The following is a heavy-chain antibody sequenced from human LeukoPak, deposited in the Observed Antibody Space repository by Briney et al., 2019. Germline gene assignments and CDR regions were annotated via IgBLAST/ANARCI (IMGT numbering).Heavy chain of an antibody. J-gene: IGHJ4*02. CDR2: ISGSGGST. CDR1: GFTFSSYA. CDR3: AKSRRTYYYDSSGYYPFDY. D-gene: IGHD3-22*01. V-gene: IGHV3-23*01. Sequence: GGSLRLSCGASGFTFSSYAMSWVRQAPGKGLEWVSTISGSGGSTYYADSVKGRFTISRDNSKNTLYLQMNSLRAEDTAVYYCAKSRRTYYYDSSGYYPFDYWGQGTLVTVSS.